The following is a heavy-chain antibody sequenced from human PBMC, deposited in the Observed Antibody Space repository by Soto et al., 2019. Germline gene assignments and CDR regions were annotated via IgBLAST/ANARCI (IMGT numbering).Heavy chain of an antibody. Sequence: QVQLQQWGAGLLKPSETLSLTCAVYGGSFSGYYWSWIRQPPGKGLEWIGEINHSGSTNYNPSLKSRVTRSVDTSKNQFSLKLSSVTAADTAVYYCARGGSSSWFSWFDPWGQGTLVTVSS. CDR1: GGSFSGYY. V-gene: IGHV4-34*01. D-gene: IGHD6-13*01. J-gene: IGHJ5*02. CDR3: ARGGSSSWFSWFDP. CDR2: INHSGST.